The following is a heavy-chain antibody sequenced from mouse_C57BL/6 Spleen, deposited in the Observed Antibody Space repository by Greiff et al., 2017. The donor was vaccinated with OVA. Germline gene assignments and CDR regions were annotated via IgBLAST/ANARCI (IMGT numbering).Heavy chain of an antibody. CDR3: ASIGSSASSYRYWYFDV. J-gene: IGHJ1*03. Sequence: QVQLQQSGAELVKPGASVKLSCKASGYTFTEYTIHWVKQRSGQGLEWIGWFYPGSGSIKYNEKFKDKATLTADKYSSTVYMELSRLTSEDSAVYFCASIGSSASSYRYWYFDVWGTGTTVTVSS. CDR1: GYTFTEYT. D-gene: IGHD1-1*01. V-gene: IGHV1-62-2*01. CDR2: FYPGSGSI.